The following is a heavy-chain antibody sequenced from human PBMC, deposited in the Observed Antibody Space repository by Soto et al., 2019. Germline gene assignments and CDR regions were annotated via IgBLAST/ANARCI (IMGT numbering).Heavy chain of an antibody. V-gene: IGHV3-53*01. CDR3: ARALPVAKGGFDP. CDR2: IYTAGGT. CDR1: GFTVSNTY. J-gene: IGHJ5*02. Sequence: VGSLRLSCAASGFTVSNTYMTWVRQPPGKGLECVSVIYTAGGTNYADSVKGRFIISRDNSKNTLYLQMNSLRAEDTAVYYCARALPVAKGGFDPWGQGTLVPVSS. D-gene: IGHD2-2*01.